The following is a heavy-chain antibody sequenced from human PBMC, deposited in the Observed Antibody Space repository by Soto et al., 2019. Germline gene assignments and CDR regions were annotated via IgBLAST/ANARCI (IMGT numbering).Heavy chain of an antibody. CDR2: ISWDGGTT. J-gene: IGHJ5*01. CDR1: GLTFEDYT. Sequence: EVQLVESGGDVVQPGGSLSLSCAAYGLTFEDYTIHWVRQAPGKALEWVSLISWDGGTTYYTHSVKGRFTISRDNSKNSLYLQMNSLRPEDTALYYCAKDGSQKDDDGNWLGSWGQGTLVTVSS. V-gene: IGHV3-43*01. D-gene: IGHD3-16*01. CDR3: AKDGSQKDDDGNWLGS.